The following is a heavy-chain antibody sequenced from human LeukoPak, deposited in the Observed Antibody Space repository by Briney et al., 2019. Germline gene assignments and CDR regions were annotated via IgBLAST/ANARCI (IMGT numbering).Heavy chain of an antibody. CDR1: GGSFSGYY. J-gene: IGHJ2*01. Sequence: SETLSHTCAVYGGSFSGYYWSWIRQPPGKGLEWIGEINHSGSTNYNPSLKSRVTISVDTSKNQFSLKLSSVTAADTAVYYCARGGDMVRGVKGYWYFDLWGRGTLVTVSS. D-gene: IGHD3-10*01. CDR3: ARGGDMVRGVKGYWYFDL. CDR2: INHSGST. V-gene: IGHV4-34*01.